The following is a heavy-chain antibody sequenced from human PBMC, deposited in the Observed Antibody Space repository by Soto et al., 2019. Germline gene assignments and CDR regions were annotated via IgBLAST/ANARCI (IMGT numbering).Heavy chain of an antibody. CDR1: GGTFNNYP. CDR2: IIPIFGTA. D-gene: IGHD5-12*01. J-gene: IGHJ6*02. CDR3: ARGRGYSGDDHYYYFCMDX. Sequence: SLKVSCNASGGTFNNYPITWVRQAPGEGLEWMGGIIPIFGTANYAHRFQGRVRISLDESTSTAYMERCSLRSEDTAVYYCARGRGYSGDDHYYYFCMDXWGQVSTVAVS. V-gene: IGHV1-69*13.